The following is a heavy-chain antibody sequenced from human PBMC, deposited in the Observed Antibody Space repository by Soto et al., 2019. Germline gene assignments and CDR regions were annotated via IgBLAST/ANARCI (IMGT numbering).Heavy chain of an antibody. Sequence: GGSLRLSCAASGFTFSSYAMSWVRQAPGKGLEWVSAISGSGGSTYYADSVKGRFTISRDNSKNTLYLQMNSLRAEDTAVYYCAKDRVVRGVIPVSFDYWGQGTLVTVSS. D-gene: IGHD3-10*01. CDR2: ISGSGGST. CDR1: GFTFSSYA. J-gene: IGHJ4*02. CDR3: AKDRVVRGVIPVSFDY. V-gene: IGHV3-23*01.